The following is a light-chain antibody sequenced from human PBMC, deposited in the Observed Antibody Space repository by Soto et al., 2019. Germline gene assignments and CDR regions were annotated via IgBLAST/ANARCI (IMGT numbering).Light chain of an antibody. Sequence: QSVLTQPPSVSGAPGQRVTISCTGSSSNIGAGYDVHWYQQLPGTAPKLVIYGNSTRTSGVPDRFSGSKSGTSASLAITGLQAEDEADYYCKSYDSSLSGSVVGGGTKLTVL. CDR1: SSNIGAGYD. V-gene: IGLV1-40*01. J-gene: IGLJ2*01. CDR2: GNS. CDR3: KSYDSSLSGSV.